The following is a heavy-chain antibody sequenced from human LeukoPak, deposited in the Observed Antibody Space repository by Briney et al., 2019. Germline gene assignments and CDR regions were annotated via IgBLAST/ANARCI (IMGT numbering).Heavy chain of an antibody. Sequence: SLRLSCAASGFTFDDYAMHWVRQAPGKGLEWVSGISWNSGSIGYADSVKGRFTISRDNAKNSLYLQMNSLRAEDTALYYCAKSLWFGDSAFDIWSQGTMVTVSS. D-gene: IGHD3-10*01. CDR1: GFTFDDYA. CDR3: AKSLWFGDSAFDI. V-gene: IGHV3-9*01. CDR2: ISWNSGSI. J-gene: IGHJ3*02.